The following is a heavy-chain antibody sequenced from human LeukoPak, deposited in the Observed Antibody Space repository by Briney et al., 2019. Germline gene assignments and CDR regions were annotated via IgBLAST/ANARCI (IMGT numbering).Heavy chain of an antibody. V-gene: IGHV3-23*01. CDR1: GFTFSTFA. D-gene: IGHD6-13*01. J-gene: IGHJ5*02. CDR3: AKDRPYISSWYGCSTP. Sequence: GGSLRLSCAASGFTFSTFAMIWVRQPPGKGLEWVSSIFPSGGEIHYADSVRGRFTISRDNSRNTLSLQMHSLRADDTAVYYCAKDRPYISSWYGCSTPWGQGTLVTVSS. CDR2: IFPSGGEI.